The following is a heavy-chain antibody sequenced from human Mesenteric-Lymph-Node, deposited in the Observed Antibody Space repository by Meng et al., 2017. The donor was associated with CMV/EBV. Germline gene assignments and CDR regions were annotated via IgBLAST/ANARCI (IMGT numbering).Heavy chain of an antibody. Sequence: GESLKISCAASGFTFSSYAMNWVRQAAGKGLEWVSAISGSGGSTYYADSVKGRFTISRDNAKNTLYLQMNSLRAEDTAVYYCARELGGGDYDFWSGYYTLYYYYGMDVWGQGTTVTVSS. J-gene: IGHJ6*02. D-gene: IGHD3-3*01. V-gene: IGHV3-23*01. CDR1: GFTFSSYA. CDR2: ISGSGGST. CDR3: ARELGGGDYDFWSGYYTLYYYYGMDV.